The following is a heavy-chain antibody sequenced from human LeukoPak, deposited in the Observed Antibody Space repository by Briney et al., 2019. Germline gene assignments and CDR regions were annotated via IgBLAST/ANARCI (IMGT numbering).Heavy chain of an antibody. D-gene: IGHD4-17*01. CDR3: ARGDPTVTTTGSGGLDI. V-gene: IGHV3-74*01. CDR1: GFTFSNYW. Sequence: GGSLRLSCAASGFTFSNYWMHCVRQAPGKGLLWVSRINSDGSNTNYADSVKGRFTISRDNAKNTLYLQMNSLRAEDTAVYYCARGDPTVTTTGSGGLDIWGQGTMVTVSS. J-gene: IGHJ3*02. CDR2: INSDGSNT.